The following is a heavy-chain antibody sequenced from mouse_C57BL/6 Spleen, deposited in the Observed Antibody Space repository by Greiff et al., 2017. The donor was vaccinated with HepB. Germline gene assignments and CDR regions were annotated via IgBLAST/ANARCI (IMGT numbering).Heavy chain of an antibody. CDR2: INPYNGGT. D-gene: IGHD1-1*01. CDR3: ARRRYYGSSYNFDY. CDR1: GYTFTDYY. Sequence: VQLQQSGPVLVKPGASVKMSCKASGYTFTDYYMNWVKQSHGKSLEWIGVINPYNGGTSYNQKFKGKATLTVDKSSSTAYMELNSLTSEDSAVYYCARRRYYGSSYNFDYWGQGTTLTVSS. J-gene: IGHJ2*01. V-gene: IGHV1-19*01.